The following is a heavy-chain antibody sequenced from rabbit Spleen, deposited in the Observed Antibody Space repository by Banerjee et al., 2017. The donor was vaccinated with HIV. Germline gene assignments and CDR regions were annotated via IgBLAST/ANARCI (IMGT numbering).Heavy chain of an antibody. CDR1: GVSFSSNYY. V-gene: IGHV1S40*01. Sequence: QSLEESGGDLVKPGASLTLTCTASGVSFSSNYYMCWVRQAPGKGLEWIACIDAGSSGSTYFASWAKGRFTISKTSSTTVTLQMTSLTAADTATYFCARDSGSSFSSYGMDLWGPGTLVTVS. D-gene: IGHD8-1*01. CDR3: ARDSGSSFSSYGMDL. CDR2: IDAGSSGST. J-gene: IGHJ6*01.